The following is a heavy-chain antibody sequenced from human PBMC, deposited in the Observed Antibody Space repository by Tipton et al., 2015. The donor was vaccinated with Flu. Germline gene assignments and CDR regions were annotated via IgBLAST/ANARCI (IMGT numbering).Heavy chain of an antibody. Sequence: TLSLTCTVSGGPISSFYWSWIRQPAGEGLEWIGRIYTSGSTSYNPSLKSRVTMSVDTSKNQFSLKLSSVTAADAAVYYCARDRSICSGGSCSYYFDYWSQGTLVTVTA. CDR1: GGPISSFY. D-gene: IGHD2-15*01. CDR2: IYTSGST. J-gene: IGHJ4*02. V-gene: IGHV4-4*07. CDR3: ARDRSICSGGSCSYYFDY.